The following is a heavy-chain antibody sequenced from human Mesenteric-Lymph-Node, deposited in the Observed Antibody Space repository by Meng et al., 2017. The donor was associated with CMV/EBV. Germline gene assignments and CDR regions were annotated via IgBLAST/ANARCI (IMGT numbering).Heavy chain of an antibody. CDR2: IFHNGVA. CDR3: ARTGSTIRWFDP. Sequence: TVSGGSISDGDYYWSWIRQHPGKGLEWLGFIFHNGVAFYNPSLRSRLSISVDKSKNQFSLELTSVSAADTAMYYCARTGSTIRWFDPWGQGTLVTVSS. J-gene: IGHJ5*02. V-gene: IGHV4-31*03. CDR1: GGSISDGDYY. D-gene: IGHD2-2*01.